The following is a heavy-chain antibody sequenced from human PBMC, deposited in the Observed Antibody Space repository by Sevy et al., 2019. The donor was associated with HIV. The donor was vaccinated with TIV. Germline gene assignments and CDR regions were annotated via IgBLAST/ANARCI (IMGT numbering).Heavy chain of an antibody. V-gene: IGHV4-39*01. D-gene: IGHD6-19*01. J-gene: IGHJ4*02. CDR3: ASQPGYRSTYYGFALSRTFDS. CDR2: IYHSGNT. CDR1: GGSITSNNYY. Sequence: SENLSLTCSVSGGSITSNNYYWGWIRQPPGKGLEWIGSIYHSGNTYYNPSLKSRVTVSVATSRSHFSLKVTSVAASDTAVYFCASQPGYRSTYYGFALSRTFDSWGPGTLVTVSS.